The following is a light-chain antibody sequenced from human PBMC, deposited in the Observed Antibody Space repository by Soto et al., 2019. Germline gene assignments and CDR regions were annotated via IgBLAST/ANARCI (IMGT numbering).Light chain of an antibody. CDR3: QSYDSSLSGVV. V-gene: IGLV1-40*01. CDR1: SSNIGAGYD. J-gene: IGLJ2*01. CDR2: GNS. Sequence: QRVLTQPPSVCGAPGQRVTISCTGSSSNIGAGYDVHWYQQFPGTAPKLLIYGNSNRPSGVPDRFSGSKSGTSASLAITGLQAEDEADYYCQSYDSSLSGVVFGGGTKVTVL.